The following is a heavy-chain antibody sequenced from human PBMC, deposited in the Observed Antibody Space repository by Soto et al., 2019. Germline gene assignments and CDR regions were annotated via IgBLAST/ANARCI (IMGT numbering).Heavy chain of an antibody. CDR2: IRTSVGDT. CDR3: AKDPTYDYGYFDS. D-gene: IGHD4-17*01. CDR1: GFTFSSYA. V-gene: IGHV3-23*01. Sequence: GGSLRLSCAASGFTFSSYAMNWVRQAPGKGLEWVSTIRTSVGDTYYAASVKGRFTISRDNSKSTVYLHLNSLRAEDTAIYYCAKDPTYDYGYFDSWSQGTLVTVSS. J-gene: IGHJ4*02.